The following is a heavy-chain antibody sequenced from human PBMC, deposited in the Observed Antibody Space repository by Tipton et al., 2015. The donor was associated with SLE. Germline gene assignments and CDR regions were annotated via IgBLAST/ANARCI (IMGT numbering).Heavy chain of an antibody. V-gene: IGHV4-31*03. Sequence: GLVKPSETLSLTCSVSGASISGGGYFWTWIRQHPGKGLEWVGYIYENGIGGAFYNPSLKSRISMSMDPSKNQFSLNLRSVTAADSAEYYCTRDEGAGTTVNPLTSGRFDPWGQGIPVTVSS. CDR2: IYENGIGGA. CDR3: TRDEGAGTTVNPLTSGRFDP. J-gene: IGHJ5*02. D-gene: IGHD4-11*01. CDR1: GASISGGGYF.